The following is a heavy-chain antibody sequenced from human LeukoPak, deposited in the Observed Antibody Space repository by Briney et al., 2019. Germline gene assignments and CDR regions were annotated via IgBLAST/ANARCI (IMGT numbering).Heavy chain of an antibody. J-gene: IGHJ4*02. Sequence: PGGSLRLSCAASGFTFSSYAMSWVRQAPGKGLEWVSAISGSGGSTYYADSVKGRFTISRDNSKNTLYLQMNSLRAEDTAVYYCAKDQGHYYGSGVFDFWGQGTLVTVSS. CDR3: AKDQGHYYGSGVFDF. D-gene: IGHD3-10*01. CDR1: GFTFSSYA. CDR2: ISGSGGST. V-gene: IGHV3-23*01.